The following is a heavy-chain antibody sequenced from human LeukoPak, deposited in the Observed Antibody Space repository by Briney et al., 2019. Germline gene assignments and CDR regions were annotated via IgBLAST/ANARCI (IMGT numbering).Heavy chain of an antibody. Sequence: GGSLRLSCAASGFTFSSYAMNWVRQAPGKGLEWVSGISGSGGSTYYADSVKGRFTISRDNSKNSLYLQMNSLRAEDTALYYCATLFTGSPRGWFDPWGQGTLVTVSS. CDR1: GFTFSSYA. V-gene: IGHV3-23*01. CDR2: ISGSGGST. J-gene: IGHJ5*02. D-gene: IGHD3-9*01. CDR3: ATLFTGSPRGWFDP.